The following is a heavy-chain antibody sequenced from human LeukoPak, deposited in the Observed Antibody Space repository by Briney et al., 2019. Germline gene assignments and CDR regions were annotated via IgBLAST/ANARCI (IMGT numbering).Heavy chain of an antibody. Sequence: GGSLRLSCAATGFTFRTSGMNWVRQAPGKGLEWVSYISSSGTTISYAQSVKGRFTITRDNAQNSLTLHMNTLRADDTAVYYCAKDMTWDVRQQLGLDYWGQGTLVTVSS. V-gene: IGHV3-48*01. J-gene: IGHJ4*02. CDR1: GFTFRTSG. CDR2: ISSSGTTI. CDR3: AKDMTWDVRQQLGLDY. D-gene: IGHD6-13*01.